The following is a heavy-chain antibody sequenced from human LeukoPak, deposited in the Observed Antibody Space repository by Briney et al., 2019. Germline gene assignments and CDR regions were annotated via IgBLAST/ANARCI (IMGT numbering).Heavy chain of an antibody. CDR3: ARAHGLFDY. J-gene: IGHJ4*02. CDR1: GGSFSGYY. CDR2: INHSGST. V-gene: IGHV4-34*01. D-gene: IGHD5-24*01. Sequence: PSETLSLTCAVYGGSFSGYYWSWIRQPPGKGLEWIGEINHSGSTNYNPSLKSRVTISVDTSKNQFSLKLSFVTAADTAVYYCARAHGLFDYWGQGTLVTVSS.